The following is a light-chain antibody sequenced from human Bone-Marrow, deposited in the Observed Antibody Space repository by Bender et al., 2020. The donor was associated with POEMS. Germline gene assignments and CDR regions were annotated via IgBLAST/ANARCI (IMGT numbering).Light chain of an antibody. Sequence: QSALTQPAYVSGSPGQSITISCTATSSAVGGPTYVSWYQQLPGKAPKLLIFDVSHRPSGVSDRFSGSKSGNTASLTISGLQADDEGDYYCSSYTSSSTLVFGGGTRLTV. V-gene: IGLV2-14*03. CDR2: DVS. CDR3: SSYTSSSTLV. CDR1: SSAVGGPTY. J-gene: IGLJ2*01.